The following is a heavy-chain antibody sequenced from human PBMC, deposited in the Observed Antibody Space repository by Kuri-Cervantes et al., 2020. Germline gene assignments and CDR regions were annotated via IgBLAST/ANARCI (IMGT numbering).Heavy chain of an antibody. Sequence: ASVKVSCKASGYTFTSYDMHWVRQAPGQGLEWMGIINPSGGSTSYAQKFQGRVTMTRDTSTSTVYMELSSLRSEDTAVYYCAREGAITMLDFNPRYYYYYYGMDVWGQGTTVTVSS. CDR1: GYTFTSYD. D-gene: IGHD3-10*02. V-gene: IGHV1-46*01. CDR3: AREGAITMLDFNPRYYYYYYGMDV. CDR2: INPSGGST. J-gene: IGHJ6*02.